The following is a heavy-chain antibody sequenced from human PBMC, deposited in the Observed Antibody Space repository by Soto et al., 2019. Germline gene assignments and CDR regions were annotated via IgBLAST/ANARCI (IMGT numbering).Heavy chain of an antibody. J-gene: IGHJ4*02. Sequence: QVQLVESGGGVVQPGRSLRLSCAASGFTFSTYAMHWVRQAPGKGLEWVAVISYDGSNKYYADSVQGRFTISRDNSKNKLYLQKNSLRAVETAVYYYAREGQPWCVDYWGQGTLVIVSS. CDR2: ISYDGSNK. V-gene: IGHV3-30-3*01. D-gene: IGHD5-18*01. CDR3: AREGQPWCVDY. CDR1: GFTFSTYA.